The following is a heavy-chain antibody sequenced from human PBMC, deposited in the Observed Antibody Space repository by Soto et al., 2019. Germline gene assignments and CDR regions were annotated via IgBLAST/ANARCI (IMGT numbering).Heavy chain of an antibody. CDR1: GFTFSDYA. CDR2: ISGGGGGT. D-gene: IGHD3-22*01. CDR3: AKFDSSAYYYSSVDY. J-gene: IGHJ4*02. V-gene: IGHV3-23*01. Sequence: GGSLRLSCAASGFTFSDYAMSWVRQTPGKGLEWVSVISGGGGGTNYADSVKGRFTTSRDNSENTLHLQMNSLRAEDTALYYCAKFDSSAYYYSSVDYWGQGTLVTVSS.